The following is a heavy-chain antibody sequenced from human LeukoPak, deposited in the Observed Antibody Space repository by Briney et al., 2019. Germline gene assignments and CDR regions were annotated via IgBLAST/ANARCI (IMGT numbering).Heavy chain of an antibody. D-gene: IGHD6-19*01. V-gene: IGHV3-7*01. CDR2: INYDGSQK. CDR3: ARARNGSLDY. J-gene: IGHJ4*02. Sequence: GGSLRLSCAASGFVFKNYWMSWVRQAPGKGLEWLANINYDGSQKYHVDSVKGRFTISRDNAKNTLYLQMNSLRAEDTAVYYCARARNGSLDYWGQGTLVTVSS. CDR1: GFVFKNYW.